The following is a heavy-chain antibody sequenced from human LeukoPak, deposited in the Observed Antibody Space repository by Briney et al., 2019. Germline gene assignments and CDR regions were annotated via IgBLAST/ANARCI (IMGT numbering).Heavy chain of an antibody. CDR2: SDIVGDT. CDR1: GFTLSTYD. Sequence: GGSLRLSCAASGFTLSTYDMHWVRRAPGKGLEWVSLSDIVGDTDYSDSVKGRFTISRDNAKDSLFLQMSSLRVGDTAFYYCARDSRGNFDLWGQGTLVTVSS. CDR3: ARDSRGNFDL. J-gene: IGHJ4*02. V-gene: IGHV3-13*01.